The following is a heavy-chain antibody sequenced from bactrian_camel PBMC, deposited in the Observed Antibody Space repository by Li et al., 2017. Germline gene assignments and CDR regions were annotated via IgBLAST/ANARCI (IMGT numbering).Heavy chain of an antibody. V-gene: IGHV3S40*01. CDR3: VVLGIRGYEYKW. J-gene: IGHJ4*01. CDR1: GFSFSTAG. Sequence: VQLVESGGGSVQAGGSLRLSCAASGFSFSTAGMGWVRLAPGKGLEWVSSIVKDGSTVFYLDSVKGRFTVSRDNAKNTVILQLNSLKTEDTAMYYCVVLGIRGYEYKWWGQGTQVTVS. CDR2: IVKDGSTV. D-gene: IGHD2*01.